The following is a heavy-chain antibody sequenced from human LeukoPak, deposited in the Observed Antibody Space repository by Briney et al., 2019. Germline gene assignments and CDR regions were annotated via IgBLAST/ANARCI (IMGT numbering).Heavy chain of an antibody. CDR3: ARPLEGTGGNWYFDP. CDR2: IKTTSDFI. CDR1: GFTFSRYS. D-gene: IGHD1-14*01. J-gene: IGHJ2*01. Sequence: PGGSLRLSCAASGFTFSRYSMNWVRQAPGKGLEWVSSIKTTSDFIFYADSVKGRFTVSRDNAKNSLYLQMNSLRAEDTAVYYCARPLEGTGGNWYFDPWGRGALVTVSS. V-gene: IGHV3-21*01.